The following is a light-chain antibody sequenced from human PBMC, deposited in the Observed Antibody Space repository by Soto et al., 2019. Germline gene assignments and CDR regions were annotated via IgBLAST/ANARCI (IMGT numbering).Light chain of an antibody. CDR1: QSVSSSY. V-gene: IGKV3-20*01. CDR3: QQYNNWPYT. J-gene: IGKJ2*01. Sequence: EIVLTQSPGTLSLSPGERATLSCRASQSVSSSYLAWYQQNPGQAPRLLIYGASNRATGIPDRFSGSGSGTDFTLTISRLEPEDFAVYYCQQYNNWPYTFGQGTKVDIK. CDR2: GAS.